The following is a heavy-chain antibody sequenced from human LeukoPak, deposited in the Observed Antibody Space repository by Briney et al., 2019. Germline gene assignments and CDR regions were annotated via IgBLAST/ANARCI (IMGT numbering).Heavy chain of an antibody. V-gene: IGHV3-30-3*01. CDR1: GFTFSSYA. D-gene: IGHD6-13*01. CDR2: ISYDGSNK. Sequence: GGSLRLSCAASGFTFSSYAMHWVRQAPGKGLEWVAVISYDGSNKYYADSVKGRFTISRDNSKNTLYLQMNSLRAEDTAVYYCARDQRSSSWYGRNAFDIWGQGTMVTVSS. J-gene: IGHJ3*02. CDR3: ARDQRSSSWYGRNAFDI.